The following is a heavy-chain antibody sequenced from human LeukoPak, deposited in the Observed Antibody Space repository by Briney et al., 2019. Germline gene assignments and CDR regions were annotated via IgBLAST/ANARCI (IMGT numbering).Heavy chain of an antibody. CDR2: ISGSDDGT. Sequence: GGSLRLSCAASGFTFSTYAMSWVRQIPGKGLEWVSAISGSDDGTYYADCVKGRFTISRDNSRNTLYLQMNTLRAEDTAVYFCAKSPVSSCRGSFCYPFDYWGQGNLVTVSS. J-gene: IGHJ4*02. D-gene: IGHD2-15*01. CDR1: GFTFSTYA. CDR3: AKSPVSSCRGSFCYPFDY. V-gene: IGHV3-23*01.